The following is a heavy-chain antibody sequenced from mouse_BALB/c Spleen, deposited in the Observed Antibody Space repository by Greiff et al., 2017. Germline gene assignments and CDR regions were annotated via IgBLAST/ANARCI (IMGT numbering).Heavy chain of an antibody. Sequence: QVQLQQSGPQLVRPGASVKISCKASGYSFTSYWMHWVKQRPGQGLEWIGMIDPSDSETRLNQKFKDKATLTVDKSSSTAYMQLSSPTAEDYAVCYCARFSTRGFAYWGQGTLVTVSA. D-gene: IGHD2-1*01. CDR3: ARFSTRGFAY. V-gene: IGHV1S127*01. J-gene: IGHJ3*01. CDR1: GYSFTSYW. CDR2: IDPSDSET.